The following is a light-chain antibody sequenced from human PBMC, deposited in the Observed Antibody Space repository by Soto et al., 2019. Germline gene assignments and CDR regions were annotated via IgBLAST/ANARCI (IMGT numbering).Light chain of an antibody. V-gene: IGKV1-5*01. J-gene: IGKJ1*01. CDR2: EAS. Sequence: DIQLTQSPSTLSASVGDRVTITCRASQSIGRWLAWYQQEPGKAPKLLIYEASTLDSGVPSRFSGSGSGTEFTLTNSSLQPDDFATFYCQHYNRNSSWTFGQGTKVDIK. CDR1: QSIGRW. CDR3: QHYNRNSSWT.